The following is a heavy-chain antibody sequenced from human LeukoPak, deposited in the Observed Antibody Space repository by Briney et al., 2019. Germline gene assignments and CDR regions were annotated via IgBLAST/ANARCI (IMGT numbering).Heavy chain of an antibody. CDR2: IYTSGST. CDR3: ARDDRGTVDY. Sequence: SETLSLTCTVSGGSISSGSYYWSWIRQPAGKGLEWIGRIYTSGSTNYNPSLKSRVTISVDTSKNQFSLKLSSVTAADTAVYYCARDDRGTVDYWGQGTLVTVSS. J-gene: IGHJ4*02. V-gene: IGHV4-61*02. CDR1: GGSISSGSYY.